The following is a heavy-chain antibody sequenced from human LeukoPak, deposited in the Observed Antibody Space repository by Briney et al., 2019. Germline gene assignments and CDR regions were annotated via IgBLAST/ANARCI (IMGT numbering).Heavy chain of an antibody. V-gene: IGHV3-66*01. J-gene: IGHJ4*02. CDR2: IYSGGST. CDR1: GFTVSSNY. CDR3: ARDSGRYYYDSSGYYY. Sequence: GGSLRLSCAASGFTVSSNYMSWVRQAPGKGLEWVSVIYSGGSTYYADSVKGRFTISRDSSKNTLYLQMNSLRAEDTAVYYCARDSGRYYYDSSGYYYWGQGTLVTVSS. D-gene: IGHD3-22*01.